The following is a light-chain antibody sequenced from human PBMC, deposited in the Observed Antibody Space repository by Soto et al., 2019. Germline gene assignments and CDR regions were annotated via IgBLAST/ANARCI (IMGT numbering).Light chain of an antibody. V-gene: IGLV1-51*01. CDR1: SSNIGSNY. J-gene: IGLJ3*02. Sequence: QSALTQPPSVSAAPGQKVIISCSGSSSNIGSNYVSWYQPLPGTAPKLLIYDKNERPSGIPDRFSASKSGTSATLGITGLQTGDAADYYCGAWDHSLNVGVFGGGTKVTVL. CDR2: DKN. CDR3: GAWDHSLNVGV.